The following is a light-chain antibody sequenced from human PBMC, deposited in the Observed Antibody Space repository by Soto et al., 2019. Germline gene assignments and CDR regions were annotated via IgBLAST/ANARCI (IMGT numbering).Light chain of an antibody. CDR3: SSYAGSNNLGV. V-gene: IGLV2-8*01. Sequence: QSVLTQPPSASGSPGQSVTISCTGTSSDVGGYNYVSWYQQHPGRAPKLMIYEVSKRPSRVPDRFSGSKSGNTASLTVSGLQAEDEADYYRSSYAGSNNLGVFGTGTKVTVL. CDR1: SSDVGGYNY. CDR2: EVS. J-gene: IGLJ1*01.